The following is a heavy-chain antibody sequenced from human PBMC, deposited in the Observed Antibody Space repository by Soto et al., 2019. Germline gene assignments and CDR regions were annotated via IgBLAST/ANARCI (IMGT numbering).Heavy chain of an antibody. Sequence: ASVKVSCKASGYTFTSYCISWVRQAPGQGLEWMGWISAYNGNTNYAQKLQGRVTMTTDTSTSTAYMELRSLRSDDTAVYYCAREWQQLVRGDYYYGMDVWGQGTTVTVSS. D-gene: IGHD6-13*01. CDR2: ISAYNGNT. V-gene: IGHV1-18*01. J-gene: IGHJ6*02. CDR1: GYTFTSYC. CDR3: AREWQQLVRGDYYYGMDV.